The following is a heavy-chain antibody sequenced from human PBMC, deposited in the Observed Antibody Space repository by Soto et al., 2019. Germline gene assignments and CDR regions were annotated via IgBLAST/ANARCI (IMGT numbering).Heavy chain of an antibody. J-gene: IGHJ4*02. CDR2: INAGNGNT. CDR3: ARDLRPRYYYDSSGYYSSLTPDFDY. V-gene: IGHV1-3*01. CDR1: GYTFTSYA. D-gene: IGHD3-22*01. Sequence: ASVKVSCKASGYTFTSYAMHWVRQAPGQRLEWMGWINAGNGNTKYSQKFQGRVTITRDTSASTAYMELSSLRSEDTAVYYCARDLRPRYYYDSSGYYSSLTPDFDYWGQGTLVTVSS.